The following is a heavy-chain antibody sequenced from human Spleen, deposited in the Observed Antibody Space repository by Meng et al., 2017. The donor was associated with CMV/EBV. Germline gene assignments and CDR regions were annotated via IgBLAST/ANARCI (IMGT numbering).Heavy chain of an antibody. Sequence: FTRQWIGWVRQMPGQGLEWMGIIYPGDSDTKYSPSFQGQVTISADMSITTAYLQWRSLKASDTAMYYCATGRYCSGSNCYPVFDYWGQGTLVTVSS. D-gene: IGHD2-15*01. J-gene: IGHJ4*02. CDR3: ATGRYCSGSNCYPVFDY. CDR2: IYPGDSDT. CDR1: FTRQW. V-gene: IGHV5-51*01.